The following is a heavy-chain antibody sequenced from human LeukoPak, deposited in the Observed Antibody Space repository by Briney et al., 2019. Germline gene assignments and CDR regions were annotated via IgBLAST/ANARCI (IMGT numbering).Heavy chain of an antibody. CDR3: ARAEALLPYLY. V-gene: IGHV3-48*02. Sequence: GGSLRLSCAASGFTFSTYGINWVRQAPGEGLEWVSYISSGSGSIHYADSLKGRFTVSRDNAKNSLFLQMNSLRDEDTAVYYCARAEALLPYLYWGQGTLVTVSS. D-gene: IGHD2-15*01. J-gene: IGHJ4*02. CDR1: GFTFSTYG. CDR2: ISSGSGSI.